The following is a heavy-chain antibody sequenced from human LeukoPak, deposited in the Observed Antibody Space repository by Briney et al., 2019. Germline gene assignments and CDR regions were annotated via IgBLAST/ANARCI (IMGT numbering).Heavy chain of an antibody. CDR1: GFTVTTNY. CDR2: VYSGGST. CDR3: ARASDGYSYGLIH. Sequence: HPGGSLRLSCAASGFTVTTNYMSWVRQAPGKGLEWVSVVYSGGSTNYADSVKGRFTISRDNPKNTLYLQMNSLRAEDTAVYYCARASDGYSYGLIHWGQGTLVTVSS. D-gene: IGHD5-18*01. V-gene: IGHV3-66*01. J-gene: IGHJ4*02.